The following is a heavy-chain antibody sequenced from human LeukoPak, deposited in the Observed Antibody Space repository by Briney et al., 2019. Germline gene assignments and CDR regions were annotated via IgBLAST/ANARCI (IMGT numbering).Heavy chain of an antibody. D-gene: IGHD5-12*01. V-gene: IGHV3-30-3*01. J-gene: IGHJ4*02. CDR2: ISYDGSNK. CDR1: GFTFSSYA. CDR3: AAHSGYDYGDY. Sequence: GGSLRLSCAASGFTFSSYAMHWVRQAPGKGLEWVAVISYDGSNKYYADSVKGRFTISRDNSKNTLYLQMNSLRAEDTAVYYCAAHSGYDYGDYWGQGTLVTVSS.